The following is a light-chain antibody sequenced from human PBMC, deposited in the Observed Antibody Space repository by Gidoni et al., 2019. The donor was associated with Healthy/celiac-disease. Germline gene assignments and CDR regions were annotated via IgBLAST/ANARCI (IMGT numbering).Light chain of an antibody. J-gene: IGLJ2*01. CDR1: SRDVGGYNY. CDR3: SSYTSSSTVV. CDR2: EVS. V-gene: IGLV2-14*01. Sequence: QSALTHPASPSASPGQSITISCTRTSRDVGGYNYVACYQQHPGKPPNVMIYEVSNRPSGVSNRFSCSKSGNTASLTTSWLQAEDEADYYCSSYTSSSTVVFGGGTKLTVL.